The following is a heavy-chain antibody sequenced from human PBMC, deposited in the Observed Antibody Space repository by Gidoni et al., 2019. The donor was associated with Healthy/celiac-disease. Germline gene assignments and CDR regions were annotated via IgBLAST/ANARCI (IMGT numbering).Heavy chain of an antibody. CDR3: ARLEPIVVVPAAIGWFDP. CDR2: IYYSGST. V-gene: IGHV4-31*03. J-gene: IGHJ5*02. CDR1: GGSISGCGYY. Sequence: QVQLQESGPGLVKPSQTLSLTCTVSGGSISGCGYYWSWIRQHPGKGLEWIGYIYYSGSTYYNPALKSRVTISVDTSKNQCSLKLSSVTAADTAVYYCARLEPIVVVPAAIGWFDPWGQGTLVTVSS. D-gene: IGHD2-2*01.